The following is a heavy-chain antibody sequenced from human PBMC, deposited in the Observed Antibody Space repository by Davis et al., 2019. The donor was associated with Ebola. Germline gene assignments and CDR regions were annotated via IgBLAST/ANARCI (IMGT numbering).Heavy chain of an antibody. J-gene: IGHJ3*02. D-gene: IGHD1-26*01. V-gene: IGHV3-23*01. Sequence: GGSLRLSCAASGFVFRNYVMSWVRQAPGKGLEWVSTLGTSADTYYADSVKGRFTISRDHSKNTLYLQMNGLRVEDTAIYYCAKDTSNIWFDIWGQGTNVTVSS. CDR1: GFVFRNYV. CDR3: AKDTSNIWFDI. CDR2: LGTSADT.